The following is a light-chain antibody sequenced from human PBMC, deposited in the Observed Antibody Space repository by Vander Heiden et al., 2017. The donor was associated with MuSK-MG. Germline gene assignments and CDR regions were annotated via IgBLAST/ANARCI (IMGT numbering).Light chain of an antibody. Sequence: QSALTQPRSVSGSPGQSVTISSTGTSSDFGGYNYASWYQQHPGKAPKLMIYDVSKRPSGVPDRFSGSKSGNTASLTISGLQAEEEADYYCCSYAGSYTWVFGGGTKLTVL. CDR1: SSDFGGYNY. CDR3: CSYAGSYTWV. J-gene: IGLJ3*02. V-gene: IGLV2-11*01. CDR2: DVS.